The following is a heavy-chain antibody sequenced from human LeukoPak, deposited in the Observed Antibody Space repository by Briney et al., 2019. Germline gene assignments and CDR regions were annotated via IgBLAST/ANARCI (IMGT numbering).Heavy chain of an antibody. Sequence: GGSLRLSCAASGFTFSSYGMRWVRQAPGKGLEWVAVIWYDGSNKYYADSVKGRFTISRDNSKNTLYLQMNSLRAEDTAVYYCARGLGDIDAFDIWGQGTMVTVSS. D-gene: IGHD4-17*01. J-gene: IGHJ3*02. V-gene: IGHV3-33*01. CDR2: IWYDGSNK. CDR3: ARGLGDIDAFDI. CDR1: GFTFSSYG.